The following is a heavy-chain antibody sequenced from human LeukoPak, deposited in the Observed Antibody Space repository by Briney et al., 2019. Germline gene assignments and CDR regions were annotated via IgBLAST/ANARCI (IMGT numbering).Heavy chain of an antibody. V-gene: IGHV1-46*01. CDR2: INPTGTST. D-gene: IGHD2-8*02. Sequence: ASVKVSCKASGYTFTNYYMHWVRQAPGQGLEWMGLINPTGTSTNYAQKFRGRVTMTRDTSTTTVYMELSSLRPEDTAVYYCAREESGGYFDYWGQGTLVTVSS. CDR1: GYTFTNYY. CDR3: AREESGGYFDY. J-gene: IGHJ4*02.